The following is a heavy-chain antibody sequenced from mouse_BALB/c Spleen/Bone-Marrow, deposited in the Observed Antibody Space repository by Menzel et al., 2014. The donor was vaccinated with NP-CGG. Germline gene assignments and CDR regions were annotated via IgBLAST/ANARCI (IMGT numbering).Heavy chain of an antibody. CDR2: IYPGNSDT. CDR3: TRGITAVVATRAMDY. V-gene: IGHV1-5*01. CDR1: VYTSTSYW. D-gene: IGHD1-1*01. J-gene: IGHJ4*01. Sequence: EVQLQQSGTVLARPGASVKMSFKASVYTSTSYWMHWVKQRPGQGLEWIGAIYPGNSDTSYNQKFKDKAKLTAVTSTSTAYMDLSSLTNEDSAVYYCTRGITAVVATRAMDYRAQGTPVTVTS.